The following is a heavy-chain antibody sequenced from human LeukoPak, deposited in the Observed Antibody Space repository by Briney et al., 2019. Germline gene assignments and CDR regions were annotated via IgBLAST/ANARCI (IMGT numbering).Heavy chain of an antibody. V-gene: IGHV3-21*01. CDR2: ISSSSSYI. D-gene: IGHD3-3*01. CDR3: ARAARTIFGPPPPHYMDV. CDR1: GFTFSSYS. Sequence: PGGSLRLSCAASGFTFSSYSMNWVRQAPGKGLEWVSSISSSSSYIYYADSVKGRFTISRDNAKNSLYLQMNSLRAEDTAVYYCARAARTIFGPPPPHYMDVWGKGTTVTVSS. J-gene: IGHJ6*03.